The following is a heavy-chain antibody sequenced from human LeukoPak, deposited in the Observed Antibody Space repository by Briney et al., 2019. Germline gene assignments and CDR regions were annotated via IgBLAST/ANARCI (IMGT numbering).Heavy chain of an antibody. CDR2: INPNSGGT. J-gene: IGHJ4*02. V-gene: IGHV1-2*02. D-gene: IGHD2-2*01. CDR1: GYTFTGYY. CDR3: ARGGDIVVVPAALDY. Sequence: ASVRVSCKASGYTFTGYYMHWVRQAPGQGLEWMGWINPNSGGTNYAQKFQGRVTMTRDTSISTAYMELSSLRSEDTAVYYCARGGDIVVVPAALDYWGQGTLVTVSS.